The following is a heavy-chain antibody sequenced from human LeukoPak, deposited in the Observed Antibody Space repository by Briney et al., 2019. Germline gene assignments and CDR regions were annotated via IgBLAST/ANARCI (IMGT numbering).Heavy chain of an antibody. CDR1: GGSISSNY. D-gene: IGHD1-26*01. CDR2: IYYSGST. Sequence: SETLSLTCTVSGGSISSNYWSWLRQPPGQGLEWLGYIYYSGSTNYNPSLNSRITISVDTSKTQFSLKLSSVSAADTAVYCCAREVGASMKITYWGQGTLVTVSS. J-gene: IGHJ4*02. CDR3: AREVGASMKITY. V-gene: IGHV4-59*01.